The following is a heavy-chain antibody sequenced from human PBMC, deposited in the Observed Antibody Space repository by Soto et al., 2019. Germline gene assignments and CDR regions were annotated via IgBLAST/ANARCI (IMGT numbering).Heavy chain of an antibody. J-gene: IGHJ4*02. CDR1: GGSFSGYY. CDR3: AREVCSGASSPWGYYFAY. D-gene: IGHD2-2*01. Sequence: ASETLSLTCAVYGGSFSGYYWTWVRQPPGKGLEWIGYIFSLGTTNYNPSLKSRVTISVDTSENQFSLKLSSVTAADTAVYYCAREVCSGASSPWGYYFAYWGKGPLFTVSS. V-gene: IGHV4-59*01. CDR2: IFSLGTT.